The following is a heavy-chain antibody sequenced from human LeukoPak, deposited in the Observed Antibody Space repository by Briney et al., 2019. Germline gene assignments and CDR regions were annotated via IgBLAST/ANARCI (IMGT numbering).Heavy chain of an antibody. CDR3: ARHGGNYSSRSSFDP. V-gene: IGHV4-59*01. Sequence: PSETLSLTCTVSGGSISSYYWSWIRQPPGKGLEWIGYIYYSGSTNYNPSLKSRVTISVDTSKNQFSLKLSSVTAADSAVYYCARHGGNYSSRSSFDPWGQGTLVTVSS. CDR2: IYYSGST. J-gene: IGHJ5*02. D-gene: IGHD1-26*01. CDR1: GGSISSYY.